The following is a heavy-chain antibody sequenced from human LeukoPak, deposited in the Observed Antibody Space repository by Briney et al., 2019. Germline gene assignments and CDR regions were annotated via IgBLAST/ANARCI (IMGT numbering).Heavy chain of an antibody. J-gene: IGHJ4*02. CDR2: FEPEDGET. Sequence: VASVKVSCKVSGYTLTELSMHWVRQAPGKGLEWMGGFEPEDGETIYAQKFQGRVTMTEDTSTDTAYMELSSPRSEDTAVYYCATDKNYYDSSGFGYWGQGTLVTVSS. CDR1: GYTLTELS. D-gene: IGHD3-22*01. V-gene: IGHV1-24*01. CDR3: ATDKNYYDSSGFGY.